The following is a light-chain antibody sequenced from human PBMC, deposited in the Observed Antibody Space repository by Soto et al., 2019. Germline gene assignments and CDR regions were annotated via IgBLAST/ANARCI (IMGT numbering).Light chain of an antibody. V-gene: IGKV3-20*01. CDR3: LHHGSSLWT. CDR2: GAS. Sequence: DIVLTQSPGTLSLSPGDRATLSCRASQSVSTYLAWYQQKPGQAPRLLIYGASSRATGIPDRFSGSGSGTDFTLTISRLEPEDFAMYYCLHHGSSLWTFGQGTKVDIK. CDR1: QSVSTY. J-gene: IGKJ1*01.